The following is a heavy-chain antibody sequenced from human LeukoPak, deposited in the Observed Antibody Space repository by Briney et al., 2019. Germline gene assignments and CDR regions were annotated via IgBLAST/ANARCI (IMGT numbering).Heavy chain of an antibody. V-gene: IGHV3-23*01. J-gene: IGHJ3*02. D-gene: IGHD6-13*01. CDR3: AREVGIAALSAFDI. CDR1: GFTFSSYG. Sequence: HPGGSLRLSCAASGFTFSSYGMNWVRQAPGKGLEWVSAISGSGGSTYYADSVKGRFTISRDNSKNTLYLQMNSLRAEDMAVYYCAREVGIAALSAFDIWGQGTMVTVSS. CDR2: ISGSGGST.